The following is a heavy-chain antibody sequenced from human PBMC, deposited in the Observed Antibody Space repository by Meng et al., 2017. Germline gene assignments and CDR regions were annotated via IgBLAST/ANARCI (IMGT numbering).Heavy chain of an antibody. V-gene: IGHV4-59*01. CDR1: GGPISSYY. Sequence: SETLSLTCIVSGGPISSYYWSWIRLPPGKGLEWIGYISDSGTTKYNSSLTSRVIISVDTSKSTFSLKLSSVTAADTAVYYCASHFGYGSGSIGFWGQGTLVTVSS. CDR2: ISDSGTT. CDR3: ASHFGYGSGSIGF. D-gene: IGHD3-10*01. J-gene: IGHJ4*02.